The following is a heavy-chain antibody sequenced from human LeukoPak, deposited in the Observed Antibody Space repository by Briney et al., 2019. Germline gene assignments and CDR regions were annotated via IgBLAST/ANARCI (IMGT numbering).Heavy chain of an antibody. CDR3: ARSGIGYFDY. J-gene: IGHJ4*02. Sequence: PSETLSLTRTVSGGSISSYYWSWIRQPPPKGLEWIGYTYYSGSTNYNPSLKSRVTISVDTSKNQFSLKLSSVTAADTAVYYCARSGIGYFDYWGQGTLVTVSS. CDR1: GGSISSYY. CDR2: TYYSGST. V-gene: IGHV4-59*01. D-gene: IGHD2-15*01.